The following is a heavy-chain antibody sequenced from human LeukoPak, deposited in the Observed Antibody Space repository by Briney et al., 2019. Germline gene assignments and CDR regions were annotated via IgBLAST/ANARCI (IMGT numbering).Heavy chain of an antibody. CDR3: ATRRVVTPEWYFDY. J-gene: IGHJ4*02. D-gene: IGHD4-23*01. CDR1: GFTFSSYA. CDR2: ISYDGSNK. V-gene: IGHV3-30-3*01. Sequence: GRSLRLSCAASGFTFSSYAMHWVRQAPGKGLEWVAVISYDGSNKYYADSVKGRFTISRDNSKNTLYLQMNSLRAEDTAVYYCATRRVVTPEWYFDYWGQGTLVTVSS.